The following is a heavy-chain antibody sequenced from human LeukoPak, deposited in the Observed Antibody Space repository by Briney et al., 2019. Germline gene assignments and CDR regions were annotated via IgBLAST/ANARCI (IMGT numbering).Heavy chain of an antibody. CDR2: IYYSGST. CDR1: SGSISSYY. J-gene: IGHJ6*02. V-gene: IGHV4-59*01. Sequence: SETLSLTCTVSSGSISSYYWSWIRPPPGKGLGWIGYIYYSGSTNYNPSLKSRVTISVDTSKHQLSLKLSSVTAADTAVYYCARSFLTNWSGYLYGMDVWGQGTTVTVSS. D-gene: IGHD3-3*01. CDR3: ARSFLTNWSGYLYGMDV.